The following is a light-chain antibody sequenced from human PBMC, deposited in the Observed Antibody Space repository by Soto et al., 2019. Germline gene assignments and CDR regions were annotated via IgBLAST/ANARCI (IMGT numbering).Light chain of an antibody. CDR1: SSDVGGYNY. V-gene: IGLV2-11*01. Sequence: QSALTQPRSVSGSPGQSVTISCPGTSSDVGGYNYVSWYQQHPGKAPKLMIYDVSKRPSGVPDRFSGSKSGNTASLTISGLQAEDEADYYCCSYAGRYVVGTGTQLTVL. CDR3: CSYAGRYV. CDR2: DVS. J-gene: IGLJ1*01.